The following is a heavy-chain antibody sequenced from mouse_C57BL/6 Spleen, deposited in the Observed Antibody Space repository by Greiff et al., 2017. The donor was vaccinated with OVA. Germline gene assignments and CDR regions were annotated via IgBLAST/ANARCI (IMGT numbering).Heavy chain of an antibody. CDR1: GYSFTGYY. CDR3: ARGTYYSNYGWFAY. CDR2: INPSTGGT. D-gene: IGHD2-5*01. V-gene: IGHV1-42*01. Sequence: VQLQQSGPELVKPGASVKISCKASGYSFTGYYMNWVKQSPEKSLEWIGEINPSTGGTTYNQKFKAKATLTVDKSSRTAYMQLKSLTSEDSAVYYCARGTYYSNYGWFAYWGQGTLVTVSA. J-gene: IGHJ3*01.